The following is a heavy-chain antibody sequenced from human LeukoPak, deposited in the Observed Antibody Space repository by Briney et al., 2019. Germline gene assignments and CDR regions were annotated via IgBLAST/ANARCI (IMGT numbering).Heavy chain of an antibody. J-gene: IGHJ4*02. CDR3: ARLVVGSYTGFDY. D-gene: IGHD3-22*01. V-gene: IGHV4-39*01. CDR2: IYYSGST. CDR1: GGSISSSSYY. Sequence: PSETLSLTCTVSGGSISSSSYYWGWIRQPPGKGLEWIGSIYYSGSTYYNPSLKSRVTISVDTSKNQFSLKLSSVTAADTAVYYCARLVVGSYTGFDYWGQGTLVTVSS.